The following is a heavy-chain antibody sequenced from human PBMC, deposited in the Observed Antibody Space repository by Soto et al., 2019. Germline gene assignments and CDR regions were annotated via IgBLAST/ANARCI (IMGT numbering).Heavy chain of an antibody. CDR2: IYYSGST. CDR1: GGSISSSSYY. J-gene: IGHJ6*02. CDR3: ARDGRTGTYDYGMDV. Sequence: SETLSLTCTVSGGSISSSSYYWGWIRQPPGKGLEWIGYIYYSGSTNYNPSLKSRVTISVDTSKNQFSLKLSSVTAADTAVYYCARDGRTGTYDYGMDVWCQGTTVTVSS. V-gene: IGHV4-61*01. D-gene: IGHD1-1*01.